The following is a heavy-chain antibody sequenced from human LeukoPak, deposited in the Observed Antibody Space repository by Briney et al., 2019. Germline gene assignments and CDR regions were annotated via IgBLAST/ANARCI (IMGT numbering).Heavy chain of an antibody. Sequence: SETLSLTCTVSGASIRHYYWSWIRQPPGKGLEWIGNLYHSGSPNYNPSLKSRVTISIDTAKNQFSLRLRSVTAADTAVYYCAPLTGTTYPYYFDFWGQATLVTVSS. J-gene: IGHJ4*02. CDR3: APLTGTTYPYYFDF. D-gene: IGHD1-20*01. CDR1: GASIRHYY. CDR2: LYHSGSP. V-gene: IGHV4-59*01.